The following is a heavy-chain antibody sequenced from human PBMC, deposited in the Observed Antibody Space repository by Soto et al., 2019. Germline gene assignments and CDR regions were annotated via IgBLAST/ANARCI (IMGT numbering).Heavy chain of an antibody. J-gene: IGHJ4*02. V-gene: IGHV4-59*08. CDR3: ARQDTSGYAFDS. D-gene: IGHD3-22*01. CDR1: GGSISNSY. Sequence: SETLSLTCTVSGGSISNSYWNWIRQSPGKGLEWIGYISDTGSTNCNPSLKSRVTISVDTSKKQFSLKLSSVTAADTAVYYCARQDTSGYAFDSWGPGTLVTSPQ. CDR2: ISDTGST.